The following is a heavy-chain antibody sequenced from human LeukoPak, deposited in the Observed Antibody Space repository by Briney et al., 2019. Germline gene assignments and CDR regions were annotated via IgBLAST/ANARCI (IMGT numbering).Heavy chain of an antibody. CDR3: ARDDNWGFDY. CDR1: GFAFSDFS. J-gene: IGHJ4*02. CDR2: TRGSGSGMGSGN. D-gene: IGHD7-27*01. Sequence: GGSLRLSCAASGFAFSDFSMNWVRQAPGKGLEWVANTRGSGSGMGSGNYYPVSVKGRFTISRDDAKNSLYLQMNSLRAEDTAFYYCARDDNWGFDYWGQGALVTVSS. V-gene: IGHV3-21*05.